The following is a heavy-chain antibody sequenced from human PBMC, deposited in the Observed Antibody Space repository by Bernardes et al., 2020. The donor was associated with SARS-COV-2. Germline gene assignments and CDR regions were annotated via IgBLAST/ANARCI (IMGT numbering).Heavy chain of an antibody. CDR3: GRDLRGGNSIDY. D-gene: IGHD1-1*01. Sequence: SETLSLTCTVSGGSLSSHYWSWIRQPPGKGLEWIGHIYYTGSTKYNPSLKSRVTISLDTSKNQFSLTLRSVTAADTALYYCGRDLRGGNSIDYWGQGTLVTVSS. CDR1: GGSLSSHY. J-gene: IGHJ4*02. V-gene: IGHV4-59*11. CDR2: IYYTGST.